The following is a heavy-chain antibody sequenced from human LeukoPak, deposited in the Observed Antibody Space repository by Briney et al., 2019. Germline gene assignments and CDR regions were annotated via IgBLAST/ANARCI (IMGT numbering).Heavy chain of an antibody. CDR3: VRISTAVAGADY. D-gene: IGHD6-19*01. V-gene: IGHV3-7*01. CDR1: GGSFSGYY. Sequence: ETLSLTCAVYGGSFSGYYWSWIRQPPGKGLEWVANIKNDGTEKYYADFVKGRFTISRDNVESFLFLQVDSLRADDTAVYYCVRISTAVAGADYWGQGTLLTVSS. J-gene: IGHJ4*02. CDR2: IKNDGTEK.